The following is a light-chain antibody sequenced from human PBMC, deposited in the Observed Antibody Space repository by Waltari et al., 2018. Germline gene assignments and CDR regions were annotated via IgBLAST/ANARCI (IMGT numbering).Light chain of an antibody. CDR2: KAS. CDR3: QQYNIYPLT. V-gene: IGKV1-5*03. Sequence: DIQMTQSPSTLSASVGDRVTITCRASQSINSWLAWYQQKPGEAPKLLIYKASSLQSGVPSSFSGSGSGTEFTLTISSLQPDHFATYYCQQYNIYPLTFGQGTKVEIK. J-gene: IGKJ1*01. CDR1: QSINSW.